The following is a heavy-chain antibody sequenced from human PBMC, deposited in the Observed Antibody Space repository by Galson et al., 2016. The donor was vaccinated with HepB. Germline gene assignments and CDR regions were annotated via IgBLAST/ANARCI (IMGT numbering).Heavy chain of an antibody. Sequence: SLRLSCAASGFTFGSYGMTWVRQAPGKGLAWVSAISDTGDSSHYADSVKGRFTISRDNSKNALYLQMNGLRAEDTAVYYCARRDYYYYGMDVWGQGTTVFVSS. CDR2: ISDTGDSS. V-gene: IGHV3-23*01. CDR3: ARRDYYYYGMDV. J-gene: IGHJ6*02. CDR1: GFTFGSYG.